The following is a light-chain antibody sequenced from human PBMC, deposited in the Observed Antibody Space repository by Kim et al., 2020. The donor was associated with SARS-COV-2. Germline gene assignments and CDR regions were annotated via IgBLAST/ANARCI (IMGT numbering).Light chain of an antibody. J-gene: IGKJ2*01. CDR3: QQYDRPPYT. Sequence: SASVGDRGTITCQSIQDIYKSLSWYQQKPAKAPKLLIYETSSLETGVPSRVSGSGSGTHFTFTLNNLQPEDFATYYCQQYDRPPYTFGPGTKLEI. V-gene: IGKV1-33*01. CDR2: ETS. CDR1: QDIYKS.